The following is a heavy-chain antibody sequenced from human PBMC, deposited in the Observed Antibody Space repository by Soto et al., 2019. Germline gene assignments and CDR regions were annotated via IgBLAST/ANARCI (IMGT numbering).Heavy chain of an antibody. CDR2: IDPSDSYT. V-gene: IGHV5-10-1*01. D-gene: IGHD6-13*01. CDR1: GYSFTSYW. J-gene: IGHJ4*02. CDR3: ARQAAAGRAAFDY. Sequence: PGESLKISCKGSGYSFTSYWISGVRQMPGKGLEWMGRIDPSDSYTNYSPSFQGHVTVSADKSISTAYLQWNSLKASDTAMYYCARQAAAGRAAFDYWGLGTLVTVSS.